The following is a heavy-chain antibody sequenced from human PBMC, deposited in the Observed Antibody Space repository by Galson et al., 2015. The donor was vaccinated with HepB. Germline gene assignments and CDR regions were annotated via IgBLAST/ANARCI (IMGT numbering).Heavy chain of an antibody. CDR2: TYNTGMT. CDR3: VREVGAIPGPEF. J-gene: IGHJ4*02. Sequence: SETLSLTCSVSGFSISSGYYWAWIRQSPGKGLEWIGSTYNTGMTYYKPSLKSRVTMSVDTSKNQFSLKVTSVTAADTAVYYCVREVGAIPGPEFWGQGILVSVSS. V-gene: IGHV4-38-2*02. CDR1: GFSISSGYY. D-gene: IGHD1-26*01.